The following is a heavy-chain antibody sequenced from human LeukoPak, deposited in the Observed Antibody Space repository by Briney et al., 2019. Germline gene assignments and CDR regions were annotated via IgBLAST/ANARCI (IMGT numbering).Heavy chain of an antibody. Sequence: SETLSLTCTVSGGSVSSGSYYWSWIRQPPGKGLEWIGYIYYSGSTNYNPSLKSRVTISVDTSKNQFSLKLSSVTAADTAVYYCARGEGTLRIAAAGSTRANWFDPWGQGTLVTVSS. CDR2: IYYSGST. D-gene: IGHD6-13*01. CDR3: ARGEGTLRIAAAGSTRANWFDP. CDR1: GGSVSSGSYY. J-gene: IGHJ5*02. V-gene: IGHV4-61*01.